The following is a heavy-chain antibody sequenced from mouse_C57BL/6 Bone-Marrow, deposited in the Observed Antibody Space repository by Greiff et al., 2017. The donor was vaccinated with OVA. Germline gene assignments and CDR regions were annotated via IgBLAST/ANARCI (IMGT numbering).Heavy chain of an antibody. CDR2: IDPETGGT. CDR1: GYTFTDYE. J-gene: IGHJ2*01. Sequence: QVQLKESGAELVRPGASVTLSCKASGYTFTDYEMHWVKQTPVHVLEWIGAIDPETGGTAYNQKFKGKAILTADKSSSTAYMELRSLTSEDSAVYYCTRPYYGSSYEGYFDYWGQGTTLTVSS. V-gene: IGHV1-15*01. CDR3: TRPYYGSSYEGYFDY. D-gene: IGHD1-1*01.